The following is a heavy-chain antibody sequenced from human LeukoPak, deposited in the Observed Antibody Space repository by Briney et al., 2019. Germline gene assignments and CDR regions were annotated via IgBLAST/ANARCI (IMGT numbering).Heavy chain of an antibody. J-gene: IGHJ4*02. V-gene: IGHV1-18*01. D-gene: IGHD5-24*01. CDR3: ARLFPPVEMATITGFDY. CDR2: ISAYNGNT. CDR1: GYTFTSYG. Sequence: ASVKVSCKASGYTFTSYGISWVRQAPGQGLEWMGWISAYNGNTNYTQKLQGRVTMTTDTSTSTAYMELRSLRSDDTAVYYCARLFPPVEMATITGFDYWGQGTLVTVSS.